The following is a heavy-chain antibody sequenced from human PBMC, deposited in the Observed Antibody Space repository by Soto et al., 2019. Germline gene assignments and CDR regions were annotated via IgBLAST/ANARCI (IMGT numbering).Heavy chain of an antibody. CDR1: GFTFSSYW. Sequence: GGSLRLSCAASGFTFSSYWMSWVRQAPGKGLKWVANIKQDGSEKYYVDYVKGRFTISRDNAKNSLYLQMNSLRAEDTAVYYCAREIKPLYSGSSHFEYWGQGTLVTVSS. V-gene: IGHV3-7*05. J-gene: IGHJ4*02. CDR2: IKQDGSEK. CDR3: AREIKPLYSGSSHFEY. D-gene: IGHD1-26*01.